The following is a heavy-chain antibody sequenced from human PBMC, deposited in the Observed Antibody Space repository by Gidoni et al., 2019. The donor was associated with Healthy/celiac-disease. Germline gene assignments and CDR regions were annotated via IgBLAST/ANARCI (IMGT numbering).Heavy chain of an antibody. V-gene: IGHV4-34*01. CDR2: INHSGST. Sequence: QVQLQQWGAGLLKPSETLSLTCAVYGGSFSGYYWSWIRQPPGKGLEWIGEINHSGSTNYNPSLKSRVTISVDTSKNQFSLKLSSVTAADTAVYYCARGLYYDFWSGYYNPNYFDYWGQGTLVTVSS. CDR1: GGSFSGYY. CDR3: ARGLYYDFWSGYYNPNYFDY. J-gene: IGHJ4*02. D-gene: IGHD3-3*01.